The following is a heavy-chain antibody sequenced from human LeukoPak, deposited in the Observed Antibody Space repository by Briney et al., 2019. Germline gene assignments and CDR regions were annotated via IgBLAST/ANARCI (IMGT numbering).Heavy chain of an antibody. Sequence: SETLSLTCAVSGGSISSGGYSWSWIRQPPGKGLEWIGYIYHSGSTYYNPSLKSRVTISVDRSKNQFSLKLSSVTAADTAVYYCARSGDSSGYYSHYWGQGTLVTVSS. CDR1: GGSISSGGYS. CDR3: ARSGDSSGYYSHY. CDR2: IYHSGST. J-gene: IGHJ4*02. V-gene: IGHV4-30-2*01. D-gene: IGHD3-22*01.